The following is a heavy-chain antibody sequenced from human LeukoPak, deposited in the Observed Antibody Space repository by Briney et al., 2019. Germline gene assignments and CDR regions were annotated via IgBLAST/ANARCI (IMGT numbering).Heavy chain of an antibody. J-gene: IGHJ6*02. CDR2: IDYSGST. Sequence: SETLSLTCTVSGGSISTYYWSWIRQPPGKGLEWIGYIDYSGSTNYNPSLKSRVTISIDTSKNQFSLKLSSVTAADTAVYYCARVVYGSGSYYAPSYSYYYGMDVWGQGTTVTVSS. CDR3: ARVVYGSGSYYAPSYSYYYGMDV. D-gene: IGHD3-10*01. V-gene: IGHV4-59*12. CDR1: GGSISTYY.